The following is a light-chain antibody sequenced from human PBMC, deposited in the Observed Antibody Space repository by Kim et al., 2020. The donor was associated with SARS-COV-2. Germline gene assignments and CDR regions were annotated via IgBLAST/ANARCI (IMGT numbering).Light chain of an antibody. CDR1: QGISGW. CDR2: AAS. CDR3: QQANSFPIT. J-gene: IGKJ5*01. V-gene: IGKV1-12*01. Sequence: ASVGDRVTITCRASQGISGWLAWYQQKPGKAPKLLIYAASTLQSGVPSRFSGSGSGTDFSLTISSLQPEDFATYYCQQANSFPITFGQGTRLEIK.